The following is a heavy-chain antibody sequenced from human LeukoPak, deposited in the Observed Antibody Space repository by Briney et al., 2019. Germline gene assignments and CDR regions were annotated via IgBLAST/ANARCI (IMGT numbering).Heavy chain of an antibody. D-gene: IGHD1-26*01. V-gene: IGHV1-69*05. CDR1: GGTFSSYA. CDR2: IIPIFGTA. J-gene: IGHJ4*02. CDR3: AWHSGSYPLEY. Sequence: EASVKVSCKASGGTFSSYAISWVRQAPGQGLEWMGGIIPIFGTANYAQKFQGRVTITTDESTSTAYMELSSLRSDDTAVYYCAWHSGSYPLEYWGQGTLVTVSS.